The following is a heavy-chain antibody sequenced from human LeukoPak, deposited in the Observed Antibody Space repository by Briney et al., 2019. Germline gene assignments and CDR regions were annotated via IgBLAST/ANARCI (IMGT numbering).Heavy chain of an antibody. V-gene: IGHV7-4-1*02. CDR3: ARESGGSCYPICASPHDYYYYMDV. CDR1: GYTFTSYA. Sequence: GASVKVSCKASGYTFTSYAMNWVRQAPGQGLEWMGWINTNTGNPTYAQGFTGRFVFSLDTSVSTAYLQISSLKAEDTAVYYCARESGGSCYPICASPHDYYYYMDVWGKGTTVTVSS. CDR2: INTNTGNP. D-gene: IGHD2-15*01. J-gene: IGHJ6*03.